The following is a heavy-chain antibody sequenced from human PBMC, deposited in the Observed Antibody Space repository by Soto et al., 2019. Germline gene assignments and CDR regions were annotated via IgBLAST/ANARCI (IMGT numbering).Heavy chain of an antibody. CDR2: IYHSGST. D-gene: IGHD6-6*01. CDR3: AAQHIAAPFDY. J-gene: IGHJ4*02. V-gene: IGHV4-38-2*01. CDR1: GYSIISGYY. Sequence: AETLSLTCAVSGYSIISGYYLVLIRHPPGKGLEWIGSIYHSGSTYYNPSLKSRVTISVDTSKNQFSLKLSSVTAADTAVYYCAAQHIAAPFDYWGQGTLVTVSS.